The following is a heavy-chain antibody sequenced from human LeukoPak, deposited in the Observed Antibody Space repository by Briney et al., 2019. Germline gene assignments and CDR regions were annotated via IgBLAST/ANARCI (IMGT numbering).Heavy chain of an antibody. V-gene: IGHV4-34*01. J-gene: IGHJ4*02. CDR2: INHSGST. CDR1: GGSFSGYY. CDR3: ARSPYGSGSYYNPRRVGYFDY. Sequence: NPSETLSLTCAVYGGSFSGYYWSWIRQPPGKGLEWIGEINHSGSTNYNPSLKSRVTISVDTSKNQFSLKLSSVTAADTAVYYCARSPYGSGSYYNPRRVGYFDYWGQGTLVTVSS. D-gene: IGHD3-10*01.